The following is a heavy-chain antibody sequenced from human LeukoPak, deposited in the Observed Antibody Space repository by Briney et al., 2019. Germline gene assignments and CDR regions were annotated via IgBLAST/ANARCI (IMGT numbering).Heavy chain of an antibody. CDR1: GYTFTGYY. Sequence: ASVKVSCKASGYTFTGYYIHWVRQAPGQGLEWMGWINPDSADINYAQKFQGRVTMTRDTSISTAYMELSKLRSDDTAVYYCARDLAGRYCSGTSCYTFIRDTYFDYWGQGTLVTVSS. V-gene: IGHV1-2*02. D-gene: IGHD2-2*02. CDR2: INPDSADI. CDR3: ARDLAGRYCSGTSCYTFIRDTYFDY. J-gene: IGHJ4*02.